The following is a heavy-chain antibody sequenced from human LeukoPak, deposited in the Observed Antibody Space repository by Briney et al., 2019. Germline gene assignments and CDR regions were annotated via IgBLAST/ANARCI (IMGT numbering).Heavy chain of an antibody. CDR3: ATGKVLRYFDWLLYDY. V-gene: IGHV3-74*01. Sequence: GGSLRLSCAASGFTFSSYWMHWVRQAPGKGLVWVSRINSDGSSTSYADSVKGRFTISRDSAKNTLYLQMNSLRAEDTAVYYCATGKVLRYFDWLLYDYWGQGTLVTVSS. J-gene: IGHJ4*02. CDR1: GFTFSSYW. D-gene: IGHD3-9*01. CDR2: INSDGSST.